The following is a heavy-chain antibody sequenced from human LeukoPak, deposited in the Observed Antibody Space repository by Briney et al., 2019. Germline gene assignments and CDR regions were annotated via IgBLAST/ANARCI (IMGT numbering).Heavy chain of an antibody. CDR1: GFTFSSYS. J-gene: IGHJ4*02. CDR2: ISSSSSYI. Sequence: GGSLRLSCAASGFTFSSYSMNWVRQAPGKGLEWVSSISSSSSYIYYADSVKGRFTISRDNAKNSLYLQTNSLRAEDTAVYYCARDPYCSGGSCYEDYFDYWGQGTLVTVSS. V-gene: IGHV3-21*01. D-gene: IGHD2-15*01. CDR3: ARDPYCSGGSCYEDYFDY.